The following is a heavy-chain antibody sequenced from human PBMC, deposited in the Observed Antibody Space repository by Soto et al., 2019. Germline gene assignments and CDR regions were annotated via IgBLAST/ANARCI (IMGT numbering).Heavy chain of an antibody. CDR2: IDTSGTKI. V-gene: IGHV3-11*01. CDR1: GYTFSDYY. CDR3: ASHYDMWSGYLSPVNY. J-gene: IGHJ4*02. Sequence: QVQLVESGGDLVKPGGSLRLSCAASGYTFSDYYMSWIRQAPGKGLEWISYIDTSGTKIYYADSVKGRFTITRDNAKNSLYLEMHSLGDADTAVYYCASHYDMWSGYLSPVNYWGQGTLVTVSS. D-gene: IGHD3-3*01.